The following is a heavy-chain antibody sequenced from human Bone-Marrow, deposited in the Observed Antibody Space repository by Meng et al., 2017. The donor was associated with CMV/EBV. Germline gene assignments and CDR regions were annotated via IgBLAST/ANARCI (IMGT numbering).Heavy chain of an antibody. CDR1: GFRFGSYA. CDR2: ISDSGDNT. J-gene: IGHJ5*02. Sequence: GGSLRLSCAASGFRFGSYAMIWVRQAPGTGLEWVSSISDSGDNTYFADAVKGRFTVSRDNSKNTVYLQMSSLRVEDTAVYYCAKNSRPFGAHWFDPWGQGTLVTVSS. D-gene: IGHD3-16*01. CDR3: AKNSRPFGAHWFDP. V-gene: IGHV3-23*01.